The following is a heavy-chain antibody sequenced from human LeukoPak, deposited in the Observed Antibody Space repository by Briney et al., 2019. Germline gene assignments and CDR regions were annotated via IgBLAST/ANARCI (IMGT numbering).Heavy chain of an antibody. CDR2: FYYSGST. V-gene: IGHV4-30-4*01. CDR3: TKGQMVRGLGNWFDP. D-gene: IGHD3-10*01. CDR1: GGSISSGDYY. J-gene: IGHJ5*02. Sequence: SETLSLTCTVSGGSISSGDYYWSWIRQPPGKGLEGIGYFYYSGSTYYNPSLKSRVTISVDTSKNQFPLKLSSVTAEDTAEYYCTKGQMVRGLGNWFDPWGQGTLVTVSS.